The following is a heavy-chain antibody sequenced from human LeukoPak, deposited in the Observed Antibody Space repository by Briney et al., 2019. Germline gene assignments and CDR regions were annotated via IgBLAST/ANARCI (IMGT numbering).Heavy chain of an antibody. CDR3: ATLDYGDYYFDY. V-gene: IGHV1-8*01. CDR2: MNPNSGNT. CDR1: GYTFTSYD. Sequence: GASVKVSCKASGYTFTSYDINWVRQATGQGLEWMGWMNPNSGNTGYAQKFQGRVTMTRNTSISTAYMELSSLRSEDTAVYYCATLDYGDYYFDYWGQGTLVTVSS. D-gene: IGHD4-17*01. J-gene: IGHJ4*02.